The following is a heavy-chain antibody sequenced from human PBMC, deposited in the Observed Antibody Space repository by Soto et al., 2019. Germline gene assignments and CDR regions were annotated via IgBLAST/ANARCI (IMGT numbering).Heavy chain of an antibody. J-gene: IGHJ6*02. V-gene: IGHV3-23*01. CDR1: GFTFSSYA. Sequence: PGGSLRLSCAASGFTFSSYAMSWVRQAPGKGLEWVSAISGCGGSTYYADSVKGRITISRDNSKTTLYPKMNSLRTEDTAVYYFARHGSGSYYSYYYYGMDVWGQGTTVTVSS. D-gene: IGHD3-10*01. CDR3: ARHGSGSYYSYYYYGMDV. CDR2: ISGCGGST.